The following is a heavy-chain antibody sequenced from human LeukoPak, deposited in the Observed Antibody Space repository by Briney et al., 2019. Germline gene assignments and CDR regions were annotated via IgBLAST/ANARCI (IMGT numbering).Heavy chain of an antibody. D-gene: IGHD1/OR15-1a*01. CDR2: INHSGST. CDR1: GGSFSGYY. V-gene: IGHV4-34*01. Sequence: SETLSLTCAVYGGSFSGYYWSWIRQPPGKGLEWIGEINHSGSTNYNPSLKSRVTISVDTSKNQFSLKLSSVTAADTAVYYCARAFRHRNNNYYYYYYMDVWGKGTTVTVSS. CDR3: ARAFRHRNNNYYYYYYMDV. J-gene: IGHJ6*03.